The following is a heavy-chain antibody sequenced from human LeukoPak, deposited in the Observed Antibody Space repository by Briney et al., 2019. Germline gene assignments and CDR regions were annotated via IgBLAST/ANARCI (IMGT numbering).Heavy chain of an antibody. Sequence: SETLSLTCAVYGGSFSGYYWSWIRQPPGKGLEWIGEINHSGSTNYNPSLKSRVTISVDRSKNQFSLKLSSVTAADTAVYYCARSKSGSYPFDYWGQGTLVTVSS. CDR3: ARSKSGSYPFDY. V-gene: IGHV4-34*01. D-gene: IGHD1-26*01. J-gene: IGHJ4*02. CDR2: INHSGST. CDR1: GGSFSGYY.